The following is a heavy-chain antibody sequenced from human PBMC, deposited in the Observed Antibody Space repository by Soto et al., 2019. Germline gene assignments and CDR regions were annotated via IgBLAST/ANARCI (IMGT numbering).Heavy chain of an antibody. Sequence: PGGSLRLSCAASGFTVSSNYMSWVRQAPGKGLEWVSVIYSGGSTYYADSVKGRFTISRDNSKNTPYLQMNSLRAEDTVVYYCASQSRYCSSTSCLGDWGQGTLVTVSS. CDR3: ASQSRYCSSTSCLGD. V-gene: IGHV3-53*01. CDR2: IYSGGST. D-gene: IGHD2-2*01. CDR1: GFTVSSNY. J-gene: IGHJ4*02.